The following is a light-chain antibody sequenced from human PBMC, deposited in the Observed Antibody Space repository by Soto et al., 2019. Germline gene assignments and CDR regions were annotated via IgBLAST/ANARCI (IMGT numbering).Light chain of an antibody. CDR1: QSVSSN. CDR2: GAS. Sequence: IVMTQSPATLSVSPGERATLSCMASQSVSSNLAWYQQKPGQAPRLLIYGASTRATGIPARFSGSGSGTEFTLTITSLQSEDFAVYYCQQYNNWPPLTFGRGTKWISN. CDR3: QQYNNWPPLT. V-gene: IGKV3-15*01. J-gene: IGKJ4*01.